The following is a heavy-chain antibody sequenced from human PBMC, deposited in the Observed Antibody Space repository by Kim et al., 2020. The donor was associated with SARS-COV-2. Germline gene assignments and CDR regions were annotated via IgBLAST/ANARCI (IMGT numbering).Heavy chain of an antibody. V-gene: IGHV3-11*03. Sequence: GGSLRLSCAASKFTFSDFYMSWIRQAPGEGLQCVSYLSGSSDDINYADSVRGRFTISRDNAKNSLHLQMNNLRAEDTAVYYCVRTYDSGYTYYFDHWGPGTVVTVSS. J-gene: IGHJ4*02. CDR3: VRTYDSGYTYYFDH. CDR2: LSGSSDDI. CDR1: KFTFSDFY. D-gene: IGHD6-25*01.